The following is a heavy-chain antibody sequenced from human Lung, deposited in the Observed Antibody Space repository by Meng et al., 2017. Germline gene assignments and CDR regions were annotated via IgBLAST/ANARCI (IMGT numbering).Heavy chain of an antibody. CDR1: GFTFSNYS. D-gene: IGHD2-15*01. CDR2: ISSDSRYI. V-gene: IGHV3-21*01. J-gene: IGHJ4*02. Sequence: EVLLVESGGGLVTPGVYRRLSCAASGFTFSNYSMNWVRQAPGKGLEWVSSISSDSRYIFYADSVKGRFTISRDNAKNSLYLQMHSLRPEDTAVFYCARFETVGVATGDFWGQGTLVTVSS. CDR3: ARFETVGVATGDF.